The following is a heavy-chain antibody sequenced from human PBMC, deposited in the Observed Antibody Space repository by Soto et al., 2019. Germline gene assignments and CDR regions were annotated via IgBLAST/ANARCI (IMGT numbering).Heavy chain of an antibody. CDR2: IWYDGSNK. Sequence: QVQLVESGGGVVQPGRSLRLSCAASGFTFSSYGMHWVRQAPGKGLEWVAVIWYDGSNKYYADSVKGRFTISRDNSKNTLYLQMNSLRAEDTAVYYCARDFTVGIQIFDYWGQGTLVTVSS. CDR1: GFTFSSYG. J-gene: IGHJ4*02. D-gene: IGHD4-17*01. V-gene: IGHV3-33*01. CDR3: ARDFTVGIQIFDY.